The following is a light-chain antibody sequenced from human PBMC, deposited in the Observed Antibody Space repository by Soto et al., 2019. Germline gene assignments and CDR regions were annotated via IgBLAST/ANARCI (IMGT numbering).Light chain of an antibody. CDR2: AAS. Sequence: DIQMTQSPSTVSASVGDRVAIPCRASQGINTFLAWYQQKPGKAPKLLIYAASTLQSGVPSRFSGSGSGTDFTLTISSLQAEDFASYYCQQLRSYPSTFGGGTKVDIK. CDR1: QGINTF. V-gene: IGKV1-9*01. J-gene: IGKJ4*01. CDR3: QQLRSYPST.